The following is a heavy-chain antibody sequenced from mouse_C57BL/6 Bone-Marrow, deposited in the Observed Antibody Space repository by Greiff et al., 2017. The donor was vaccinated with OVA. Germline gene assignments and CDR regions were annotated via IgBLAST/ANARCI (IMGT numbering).Heavy chain of an antibody. D-gene: IGHD1-1*01. CDR3: AREGYGSSLYWYFDV. Sequence: QVQLKQPGAELVKPGASVKLSCKASGYTFTSYWMQWVKQRPGQGLEWIGEIDPSDSYTNYTQKFKGKATLTVDTSSSTAYMQLSSLTSEDSAVYYCAREGYGSSLYWYFDVWGTGTTVTVSS. J-gene: IGHJ1*03. V-gene: IGHV1-50*01. CDR1: GYTFTSYW. CDR2: IDPSDSYT.